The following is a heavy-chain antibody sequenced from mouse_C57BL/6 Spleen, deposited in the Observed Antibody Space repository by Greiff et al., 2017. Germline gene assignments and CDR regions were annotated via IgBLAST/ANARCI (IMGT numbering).Heavy chain of an antibody. CDR2: IDPSDSYT. D-gene: IGHD2-3*01. V-gene: IGHV1-69*01. CDR1: GYTFTSYW. J-gene: IGHJ2*01. Sequence: QVQLQQPGAELVMPGASVKLSCKASGYTFTSYWMHWVKQRPGQGLEWIGEIDPSDSYTNYNQKFKGKSTLTVDKSSSTAYMQLSSLTSEDTAVYYCASRGIYDGYLFDYWGQGTTLTVSS. CDR3: ASRGIYDGYLFDY.